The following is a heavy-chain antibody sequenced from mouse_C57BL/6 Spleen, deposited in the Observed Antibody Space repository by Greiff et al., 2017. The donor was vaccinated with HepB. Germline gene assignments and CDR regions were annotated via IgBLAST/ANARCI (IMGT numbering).Heavy chain of an antibody. V-gene: IGHV1-69*01. CDR2: IDPSDSYT. CDR1: GYTFTSYW. CDR3: ARGGTTGGYFDV. J-gene: IGHJ1*03. D-gene: IGHD1-1*01. Sequence: VQLQESGAELVMPGASVKLSCKASGYTFTSYWMHWVKQRPGQGLEWIGEIDPSDSYTNYNQKFKGKSTLTVDKSSSTAYMQLSSLTSEDSAVYYCARGGTTGGYFDVWGTGTTVTVSS.